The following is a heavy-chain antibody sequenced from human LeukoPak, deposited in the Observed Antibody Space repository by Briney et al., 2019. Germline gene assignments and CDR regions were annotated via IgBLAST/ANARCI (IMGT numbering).Heavy chain of an antibody. CDR1: GFDFSNSW. CDR2: IKQDQSKT. CDR3: AGYYYDSSGYYAHFDY. V-gene: IGHV3-7*01. D-gene: IGHD3-22*01. Sequence: GGSLRLSCAVSGFDFSNSWVSWVRQAPGKGLEWVATIKQDQSKTYLVDSVKGRFTISRDNAKNSLYLQMNSLRAEDTAVYYCAGYYYDSSGYYAHFDYWGQGTLVTVSS. J-gene: IGHJ4*02.